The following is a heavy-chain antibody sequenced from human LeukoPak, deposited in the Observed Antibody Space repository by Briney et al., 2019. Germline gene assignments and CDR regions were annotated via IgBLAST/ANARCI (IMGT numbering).Heavy chain of an antibody. CDR2: IIPIFGTA. D-gene: IGHD2-21*02. Sequence: SSVKVSCKASGGTFSSYAISWVRQAPGQGLEWMGRIIPIFGTANYAQKFQGRVTITTDESTSTAYMELSNLRSEDTAVYYCARDCGGDCYWSPTADAFDIWGQGTMVTVSS. V-gene: IGHV1-69*05. CDR3: ARDCGGDCYWSPTADAFDI. CDR1: GGTFSSYA. J-gene: IGHJ3*02.